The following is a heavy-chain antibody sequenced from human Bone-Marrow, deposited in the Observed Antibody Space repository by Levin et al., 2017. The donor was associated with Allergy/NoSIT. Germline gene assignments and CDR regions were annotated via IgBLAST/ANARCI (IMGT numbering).Heavy chain of an antibody. J-gene: IGHJ4*02. CDR1: GASTSSSSYY. D-gene: IGHD3-9*01. CDR3: ARLDYFDKREFDS. CDR2: VSFLGKT. V-gene: IGHV4-39*01. Sequence: MASETLSLTCTVSGASTSSSSYYWGWIRQPRGKGLEWIGSVSFLGKTYYNPSLQGRVTISVDTSKNQISLKLSSVTAADTAVYHCARLDYFDKREFDSWGPGTLVTVSS.